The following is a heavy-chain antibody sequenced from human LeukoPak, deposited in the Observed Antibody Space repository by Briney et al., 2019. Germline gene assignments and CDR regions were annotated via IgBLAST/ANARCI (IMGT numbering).Heavy chain of an antibody. D-gene: IGHD3-10*01. V-gene: IGHV4-31*03. CDR3: ARDGTMVRGFVY. CDR2: IYYSGST. Sequence: PSETLSLTCTVSGGSVSSGGYYWSWIRQHPGKGLEWIGYIYYSGSTYYNPSLKSRVTISVDTSKNQFSLKLSSVTAADTAVYYCARDGTMVRGFVYWGQGTLVTVSS. CDR1: GGSVSSGGYY. J-gene: IGHJ4*02.